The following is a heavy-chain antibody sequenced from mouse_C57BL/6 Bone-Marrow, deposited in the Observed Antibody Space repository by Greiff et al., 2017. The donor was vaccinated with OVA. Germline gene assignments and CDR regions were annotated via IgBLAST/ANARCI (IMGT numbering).Heavy chain of an antibody. Sequence: VQLQQSGTVLARPGASVKMSCKTSGYTFTSYWMHWVKQRPGQGLEWIGAIYPGNSDTSYNQKFKGKAKRTAVTSASTAYRERSSLTNEDSAVYYCTRTAVVPFDYWGQGTTLTVSS. CDR3: TRTAVVPFDY. V-gene: IGHV1-5*01. CDR1: GYTFTSYW. D-gene: IGHD1-1*01. J-gene: IGHJ2*01. CDR2: IYPGNSDT.